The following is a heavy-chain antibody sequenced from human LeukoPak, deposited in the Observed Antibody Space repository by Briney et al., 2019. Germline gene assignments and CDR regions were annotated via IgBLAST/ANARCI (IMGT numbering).Heavy chain of an antibody. Sequence: SETLSLACTVSGGSISGYYWSWIRQPPGKGLEWIGYIYYSGSTDYDPSLKSRVTMSVDTSKNQFSLKLSSVTAADTAVYYCARMGAIAGASANPDYWGQGTLVTVSS. V-gene: IGHV4-59*01. D-gene: IGHD4/OR15-4a*01. J-gene: IGHJ4*02. CDR1: GGSISGYY. CDR2: IYYSGST. CDR3: ARMGAIAGASANPDY.